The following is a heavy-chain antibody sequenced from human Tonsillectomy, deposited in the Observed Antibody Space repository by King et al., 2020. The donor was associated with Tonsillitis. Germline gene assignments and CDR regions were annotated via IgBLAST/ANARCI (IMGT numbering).Heavy chain of an antibody. J-gene: IGHJ4*02. Sequence: VQLVESGGGLVQPGGSLRLSCAASGFTFSSYEMNWVRQAPGKGLEGVSYISSSGITISYADSVKGRFTISRDNAKNSLYVQMNSLRAEDTAVYYCARAAAGLRYFDYWGQGTLVTVSS. V-gene: IGHV3-48*03. CDR1: GFTFSSYE. D-gene: IGHD6-13*01. CDR3: ARAAAGLRYFDY. CDR2: ISSSGITI.